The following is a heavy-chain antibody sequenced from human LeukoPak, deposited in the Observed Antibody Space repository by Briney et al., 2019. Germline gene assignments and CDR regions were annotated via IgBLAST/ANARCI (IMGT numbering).Heavy chain of an antibody. D-gene: IGHD4-23*01. Sequence: AGGSLRLSCRASGFQFSAYGLNWVRQSPGKGLQWISYISSTGTIIYYGDSVEARFTISRDNARHSLALQMHSLRPEDTAVYYCARHLDEVGGNLRRELAFWGQGTLITVSS. CDR2: ISSTGTII. V-gene: IGHV3-48*03. CDR3: ARHLDEVGGNLRRELAF. CDR1: GFQFSAYG. J-gene: IGHJ4*02.